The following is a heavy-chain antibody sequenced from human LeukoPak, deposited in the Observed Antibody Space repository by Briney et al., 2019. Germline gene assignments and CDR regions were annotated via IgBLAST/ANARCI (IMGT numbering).Heavy chain of an antibody. V-gene: IGHV3-7*01. Sequence: GGSLRLSCAASGFTFSSYAMSWVRQAPGKGLEWVPNIKQDGSEKYYVDSVKGRFTISRDNAKNSLYLQMNSLRAEDTAVYYCARAAGTYYAFWSGYLDYWGQGTLVTVSS. CDR1: GFTFSSYA. J-gene: IGHJ4*02. D-gene: IGHD3-3*01. CDR3: ARAAGTYYAFWSGYLDY. CDR2: IKQDGSEK.